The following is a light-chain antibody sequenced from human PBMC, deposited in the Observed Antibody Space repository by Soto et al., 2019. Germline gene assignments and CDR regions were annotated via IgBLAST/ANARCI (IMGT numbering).Light chain of an antibody. CDR2: GAS. CDR3: QQYGSSGWT. Sequence: EIVLTQSPGTLSLSPGERATLSCRASQSVSSSYLAWYQQKPGQAPRLLIYGASSRATGIPDRFSGSGSGTDFNLIISRLEHEDFAVYYCQQYGSSGWTFGQGTKVEIK. J-gene: IGKJ1*01. V-gene: IGKV3-20*01. CDR1: QSVSSSY.